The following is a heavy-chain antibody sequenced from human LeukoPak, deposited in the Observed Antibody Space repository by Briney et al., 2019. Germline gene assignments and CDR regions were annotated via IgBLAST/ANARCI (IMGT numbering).Heavy chain of an antibody. Sequence: GGSLRLSCAASGFTFSSYDMHWVRQTTGEGVEWVSGIDTAGGTSYTGHAKGRFTISRDNAKNSLYIQMNSLRAGDTALYYCARRRGGLGSYSDAFDIWGQGTMVTVSS. D-gene: IGHD3-10*01. CDR2: IDTAGGT. V-gene: IGHV3-13*04. J-gene: IGHJ3*02. CDR3: ARRRGGLGSYSDAFDI. CDR1: GFTFSSYD.